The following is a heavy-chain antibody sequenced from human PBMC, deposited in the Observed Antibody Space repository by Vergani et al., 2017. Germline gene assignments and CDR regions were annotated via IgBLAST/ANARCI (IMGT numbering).Heavy chain of an antibody. D-gene: IGHD1-1*01. CDR3: AKNPGISTTRHYYAMDV. Sequence: QVHLQESGPGLVKPSETLSLSCTVSGGSISTGGYYWTWIRQAPGKGLEWVSHISPGASTVSYTDSVTGRFTVSRDNDNNSLTLDMTTLRVEDTAVYYCAKNPGISTTRHYYAMDVWGQGTTVTVSS. J-gene: IGHJ6*02. CDR1: GGSISTGGYY. V-gene: IGHV3-11*04. CDR2: ISPGASTV.